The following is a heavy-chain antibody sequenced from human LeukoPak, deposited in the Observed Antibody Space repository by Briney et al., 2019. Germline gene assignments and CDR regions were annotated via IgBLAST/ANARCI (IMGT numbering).Heavy chain of an antibody. Sequence: GGSLRLSCAASGFTFSNYWMSWVRQSPTKGLEWVANIKQDGSERYYVDSVKGRFTISRDNAKNSLSLQMNNLRVEDTAVYYCARAGSHWHYVYWGQGTVVTVSS. J-gene: IGHJ4*02. V-gene: IGHV3-7*01. D-gene: IGHD3-10*01. CDR1: GFTFSNYW. CDR2: IKQDGSER. CDR3: ARAGSHWHYVY.